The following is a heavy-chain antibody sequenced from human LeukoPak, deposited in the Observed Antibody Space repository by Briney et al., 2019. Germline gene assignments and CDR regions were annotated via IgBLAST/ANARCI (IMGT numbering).Heavy chain of an antibody. Sequence: HPGGSLRLSCAASGFTVSSNYMSWVRQAPGKGLEWVSVIYSGGSTYYADSVKGRFTISRDNSKNTLYLQMNSLRAEDTAVYYCARDWYYYDSSGHDASDIWGQGTMVTVSS. J-gene: IGHJ3*02. D-gene: IGHD3-22*01. CDR1: GFTVSSNY. V-gene: IGHV3-53*01. CDR2: IYSGGST. CDR3: ARDWYYYDSSGHDASDI.